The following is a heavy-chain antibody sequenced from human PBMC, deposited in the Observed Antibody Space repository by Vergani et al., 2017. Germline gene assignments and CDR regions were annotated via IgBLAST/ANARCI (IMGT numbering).Heavy chain of an antibody. Sequence: VQLVESGGGLVKPGGSLRLSCEGSGFTFKNNPMTWVRQAPGKGLECVSSISSSSAYLHYADSVKGRFTISRDNAKKSLFLQMNNLRAADTAVYYCASRGSANGGLDTWGQGTLVTVSS. J-gene: IGHJ5*02. CDR2: ISSSSAYL. CDR1: GFTFKNNP. CDR3: ASRGSANGGLDT. D-gene: IGHD3-10*01. V-gene: IGHV3-21*02.